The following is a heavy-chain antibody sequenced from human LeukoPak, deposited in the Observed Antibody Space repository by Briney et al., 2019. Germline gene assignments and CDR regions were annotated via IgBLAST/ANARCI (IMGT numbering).Heavy chain of an antibody. J-gene: IGHJ4*02. CDR2: IKSKTDGGTT. Sequence: SGGSLRLSCAASGFTFSNAWMSWVRQAPGKGLEWVGRIKSKTDGGTTDYAAPVKGRFTISRDDSKNTLYLQMNSLKTEDTAVYYCTNYLYDYVWGSYRETDNWGQGTLVTVSS. V-gene: IGHV3-15*01. D-gene: IGHD3-16*02. CDR3: TNYLYDYVWGSYRETDN. CDR1: GFTFSNAW.